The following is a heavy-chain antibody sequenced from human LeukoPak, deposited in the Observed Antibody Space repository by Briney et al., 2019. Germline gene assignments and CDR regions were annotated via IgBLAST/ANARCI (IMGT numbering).Heavy chain of an antibody. CDR3: ARDRGSGDYGAYFDY. D-gene: IGHD4-17*01. Sequence: GGSLRLSCAASGFTFSSSVMHWVRQAPGKGLEWLSYITSSSRIYYTDSMKGRVTISRDNAMNSLYLQMNSLRDEDTAVYYCARDRGSGDYGAYFDYWGQGTLVTVSS. CDR2: ITSSSRI. J-gene: IGHJ4*02. V-gene: IGHV3-48*02. CDR1: GFTFSSSV.